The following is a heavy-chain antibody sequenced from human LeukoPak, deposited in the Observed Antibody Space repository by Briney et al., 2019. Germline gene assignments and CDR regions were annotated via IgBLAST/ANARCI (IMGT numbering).Heavy chain of an antibody. CDR3: AKVSGSYYGAEDY. D-gene: IGHD1-26*01. CDR1: GFTFSNYG. V-gene: IGHV3-30*18. J-gene: IGHJ4*02. CDR2: ISYDGRNK. Sequence: GGSLRLSCAASGFTFSNYGMHWVRQAPGEGLKWVAVISYDGRNKYYADSVKGRFTISRDNSKNTLYLQMNSLRIEDTAVYYCAKVSGSYYGAEDYWGQGTLVTVSS.